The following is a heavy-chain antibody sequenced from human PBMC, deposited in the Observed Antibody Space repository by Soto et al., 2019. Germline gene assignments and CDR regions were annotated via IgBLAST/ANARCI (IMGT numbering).Heavy chain of an antibody. J-gene: IGHJ5*02. Sequence: EVQLVESGGGLVKPGGSLRLSCAASGFTFSSYSMNWVRQAPGKGLEWVSSISSSSSYIYYADSVKGRFTISRDNAKNSLYLQMNSLRAEDTAVYYCAREAGWGVVAATSGWFDPWGQGTLVTVSS. CDR2: ISSSSSYI. V-gene: IGHV3-21*01. CDR3: AREAGWGVVAATSGWFDP. CDR1: GFTFSSYS. D-gene: IGHD2-15*01.